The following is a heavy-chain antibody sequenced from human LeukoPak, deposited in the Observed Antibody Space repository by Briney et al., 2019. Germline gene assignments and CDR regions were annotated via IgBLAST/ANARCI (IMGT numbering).Heavy chain of an antibody. D-gene: IGHD3-10*01. CDR1: GYTFTSYG. V-gene: IGHV1-18*01. CDR3: ARETITMVRGVIGANHYFDY. CDR2: ISAYNGNT. J-gene: IGHJ4*02. Sequence: ASVKVSCKASGYTFTSYGISWVRQAPGQGLEWMGWISAYNGNTNYAQKLQGRVTMTTDTSTSTAYMELSSLRSEDTAVYYCARETITMVRGVIGANHYFDYWGQGTLVTVSS.